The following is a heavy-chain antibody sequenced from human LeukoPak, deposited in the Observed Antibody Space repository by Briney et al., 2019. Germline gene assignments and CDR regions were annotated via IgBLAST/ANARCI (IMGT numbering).Heavy chain of an antibody. CDR2: ISSSSTYR. D-gene: IGHD4-17*01. CDR1: GFTFSSYS. J-gene: IGHJ4*02. CDR3: ARDDYGGIDY. Sequence: GGSLRLSCAASGFTFSSYSMSWVRQAPGKGLEWVSSISSSSTYRYYAASVKGRFTISRDNAKNSLYLQMNSLRAEDTAVYYCARDDYGGIDYWGQGTLVTVSS. V-gene: IGHV3-21*01.